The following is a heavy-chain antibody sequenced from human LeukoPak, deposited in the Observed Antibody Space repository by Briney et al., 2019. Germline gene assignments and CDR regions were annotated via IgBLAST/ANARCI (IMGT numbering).Heavy chain of an antibody. CDR3: ARESYGYFDY. CDR2: IHYRGGT. CDR1: GVSISSSY. Sequence: KPSETLSLTCTVSGVSISSSYWSWLRQPPGKGLEWIGYIHYRGGTNYNPSLKSRVTMSLDTSKNLFSLKLTSVTAADTAMYYCARESYGYFDYWGQGTLVTVSS. J-gene: IGHJ4*02. D-gene: IGHD5-18*01. V-gene: IGHV4-59*01.